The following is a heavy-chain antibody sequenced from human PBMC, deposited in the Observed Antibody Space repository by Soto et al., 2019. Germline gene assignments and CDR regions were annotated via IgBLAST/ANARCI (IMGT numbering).Heavy chain of an antibody. CDR3: AREGHSSTWLNWFDP. CDR2: ISSSSTTI. CDR1: GFTFRSYS. V-gene: IGHV3-48*02. J-gene: IGHJ5*02. D-gene: IGHD6-13*01. Sequence: EVQLVESGGGLVQPGGSLRLSCVASGFTFRSYSMNWVRQAPGKGLEWVSHISSSSTTINYADSVKGRFTISRDNAKNSLYLQMNSPRDEDTAVYYCAREGHSSTWLNWFDPWGQGTLVTVSS.